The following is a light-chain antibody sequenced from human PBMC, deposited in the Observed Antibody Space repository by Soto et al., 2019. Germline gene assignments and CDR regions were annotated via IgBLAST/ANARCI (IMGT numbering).Light chain of an antibody. V-gene: IGKV1-27*01. CDR3: QKYSSGPV. Sequence: DIQMTQSPTFLSASVGDRVTITCRASQDIRNFVAWYQQKPGKAPKLLIYAASTLQSGVPSRFSGSGSGTAFTLTIISLPPDDVATCSCQKYSSGPVFGPGTKVEIK. CDR2: AAS. CDR1: QDIRNF. J-gene: IGKJ3*01.